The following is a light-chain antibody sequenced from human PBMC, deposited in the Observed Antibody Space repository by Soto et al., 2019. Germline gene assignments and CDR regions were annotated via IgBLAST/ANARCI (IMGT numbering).Light chain of an antibody. Sequence: EIVMTQSPATLSVSPGERATLSCGASQSVSSNVAWYQQKPGQAPRLLIHDASTRATGISVRFSGSGSGTEFTLTISSLQSEDFAVYYCQQYNNWLWTFGQGTKVEIK. CDR2: DAS. CDR3: QQYNNWLWT. J-gene: IGKJ1*01. V-gene: IGKV3-15*01. CDR1: QSVSSN.